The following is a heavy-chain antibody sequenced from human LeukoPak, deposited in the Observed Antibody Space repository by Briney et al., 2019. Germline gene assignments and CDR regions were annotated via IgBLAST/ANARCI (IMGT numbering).Heavy chain of an antibody. CDR3: ARTGLGDGYNRFDY. CDR2: IYYSGST. D-gene: IGHD5-24*01. J-gene: IGHJ4*02. Sequence: SETLSLTCTVSGNSISSGDYYWNWIRQSPGKGLEWIGYIYYSGSTNYNPSLKSRVTISVDTSKNQFSLKLSSVTAADTAVYYCARTGLGDGYNRFDYWGQGTLVTVSS. V-gene: IGHV4-61*08. CDR1: GNSISSGDYY.